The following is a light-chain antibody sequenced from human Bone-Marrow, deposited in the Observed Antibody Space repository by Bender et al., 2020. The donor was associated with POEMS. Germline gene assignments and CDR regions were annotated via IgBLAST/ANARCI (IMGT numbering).Light chain of an antibody. Sequence: QSALTQPPAASGSPGESVTISCAGTSRDIGAYNYVSWFQQHPGKAPRLIIYDVSHRPSGVPDRFSGFKSGNTASLMISGLQAEDEAEYYCCAYIGSYKYVFATGTRVTVL. CDR1: SRDIGAYNY. J-gene: IGLJ1*01. CDR3: CAYIGSYKYV. V-gene: IGLV2-8*01. CDR2: DVS.